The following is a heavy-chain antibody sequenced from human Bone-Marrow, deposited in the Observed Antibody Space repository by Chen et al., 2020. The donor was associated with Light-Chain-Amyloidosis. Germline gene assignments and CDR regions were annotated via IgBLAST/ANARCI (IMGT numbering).Heavy chain of an antibody. Sequence: QVQLVQSGAELRKPGDSVKVSCKASGYTFTGYYIHWVRQAPGQGLEWVGWVNPNNGGINYAQKFQDRVSMTRHTTVSTVYMELSRLTSDDTAVYFCARDMSPGIAVSGPYGMDVWGQGTTVTVSS. D-gene: IGHD6-19*01. CDR1: GYTFTGYY. CDR3: ARDMSPGIAVSGPYGMDV. V-gene: IGHV1-2*02. J-gene: IGHJ6*02. CDR2: VNPNNGGI.